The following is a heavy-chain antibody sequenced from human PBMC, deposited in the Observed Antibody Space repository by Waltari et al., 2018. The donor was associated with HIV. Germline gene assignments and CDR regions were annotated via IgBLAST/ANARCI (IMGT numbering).Heavy chain of an antibody. D-gene: IGHD4-17*01. CDR2: MNPNSGNT. CDR1: GYTFTSYD. V-gene: IGHV1-8*01. J-gene: IGHJ4*02. CDR3: ARERGGFDYGDFSFDY. Sequence: QVQLVQSGAEVKKPGASVKVSCKASGYTFTSYDINWVRPATGQGLEWMGWMNPNSGNTGYAQKFQGRVTMTRNTSISTAYMELSSLRSEDTAVYYCARERGGFDYGDFSFDYWGQGTLVTVSS.